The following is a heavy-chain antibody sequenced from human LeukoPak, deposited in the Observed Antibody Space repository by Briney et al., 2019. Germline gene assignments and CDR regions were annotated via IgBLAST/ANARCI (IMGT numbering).Heavy chain of an antibody. CDR2: IYYSGST. D-gene: IGHD3-10*01. CDR3: ARLMVRGVIIQGFDY. CDR1: GGSISSYY. V-gene: IGHV4-59*08. J-gene: IGHJ4*02. Sequence: SETLSLTCTVSGGSISSYYWSWIRQPPGKGLEWIGYIYYSGSTNYNPSLKSRVTISVDTSMNQFSLKLSSVTAADTAVYYCARLMVRGVIIQGFDYWGQGTLVTVSS.